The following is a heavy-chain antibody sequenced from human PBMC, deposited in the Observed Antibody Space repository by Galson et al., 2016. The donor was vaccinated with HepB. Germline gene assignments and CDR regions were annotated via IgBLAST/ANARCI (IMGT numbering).Heavy chain of an antibody. D-gene: IGHD6-19*01. CDR1: EYSFVRYW. Sequence: QSGAEVKKPGESLKISCQGSEYSFVRYWIGWVRQMPGKGLEYVGIMYPGNSETRYSPSFQGHVTISTDKSINTAYLQWGSLKASDTAMYYCARHALGRNGWHYFDYWSQGTLVTVSS. CDR3: ARHALGRNGWHYFDY. V-gene: IGHV5-51*01. J-gene: IGHJ4*02. CDR2: MYPGNSET.